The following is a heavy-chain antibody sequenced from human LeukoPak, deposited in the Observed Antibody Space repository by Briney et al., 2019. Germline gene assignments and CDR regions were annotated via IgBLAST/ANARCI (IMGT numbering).Heavy chain of an antibody. CDR2: IYPIDSDT. CDR1: GYMFANYW. Sequence: GESLKISCHGSGYMFANYWIGWVRQMPGKGLEWMGIIYPIDSDTRYSPSFQGQVTISADKSISTAYLQWSSLKASDTAMYYCARRDAYYYYGMDVWGQGTTVTVSS. V-gene: IGHV5-51*01. J-gene: IGHJ6*02. CDR3: ARRDAYYYYGMDV.